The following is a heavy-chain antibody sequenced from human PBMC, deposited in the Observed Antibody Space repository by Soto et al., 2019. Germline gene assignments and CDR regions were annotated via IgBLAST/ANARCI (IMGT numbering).Heavy chain of an antibody. J-gene: IGHJ4*02. CDR1: GGSISSGGYS. Sequence: SETLSLTCAVSGGSISSGGYSWSWIRQPPGKGLEWIGYIYHSGSTYYNPSLKSRVTISVDRSKNQFSLKLSSVTAADTAVYYCARHYSYYGSGTYFDSWGQGTLVTSPQ. V-gene: IGHV4-30-2*01. CDR3: ARHYSYYGSGTYFDS. D-gene: IGHD3-10*01. CDR2: IYHSGST.